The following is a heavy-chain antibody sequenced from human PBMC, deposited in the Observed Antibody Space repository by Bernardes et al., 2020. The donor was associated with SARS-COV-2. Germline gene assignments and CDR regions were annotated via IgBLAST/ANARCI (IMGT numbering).Heavy chain of an antibody. CDR1: GFTFSSFA. J-gene: IGHJ5*02. CDR3: AKGDYFDSSAYYGAVDL. Sequence: GGSLRLSCAASGFTFSSFAMTWVRQAPGKGLDWVSTISGSTGYIYYADSVKGRFTISRDNSKNTLYLQMNSLRAEDAAVYFCAKGDYFDSSAYYGAVDLWGQGTLVTVSS. CDR2: ISGSTGYI. V-gene: IGHV3-23*01. D-gene: IGHD3-22*01.